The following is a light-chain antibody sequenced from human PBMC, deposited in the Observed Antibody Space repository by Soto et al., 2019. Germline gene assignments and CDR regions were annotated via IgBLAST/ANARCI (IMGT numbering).Light chain of an antibody. CDR1: SSNLGAGYD. CDR2: GVN. J-gene: IGLJ1*01. V-gene: IGLV1-40*01. Sequence: QSVLTQPPSVSGAPGQRVTISCTGSSSNLGAGYDVHWYQQFPGTAPKLLIYGVNHRPSGVPDRFSGSGSGTSASLAITGLQADDEADYYCQSYDSSLTRIFGTGTKLTVL. CDR3: QSYDSSLTRI.